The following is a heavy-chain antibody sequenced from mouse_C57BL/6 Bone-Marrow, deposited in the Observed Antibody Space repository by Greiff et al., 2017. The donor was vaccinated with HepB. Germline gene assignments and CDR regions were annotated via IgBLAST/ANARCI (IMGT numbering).Heavy chain of an antibody. Sequence: VQLQQSRAELVRPGTSVKVSCKASGYAFTNYLIEWVKQRPGQGLEWIGVINPGSGGTNYNEKLKGKATLTADKSSSTAYMQLSSLTSEDSAVYFCARSYYYGSSYAMDYWGQGTSVTVSS. CDR1: GYAFTNYL. V-gene: IGHV1-54*01. J-gene: IGHJ4*01. CDR3: ARSYYYGSSYAMDY. D-gene: IGHD1-1*01. CDR2: INPGSGGT.